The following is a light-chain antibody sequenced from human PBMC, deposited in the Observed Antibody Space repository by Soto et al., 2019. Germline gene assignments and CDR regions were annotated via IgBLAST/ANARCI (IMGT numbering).Light chain of an antibody. Sequence: LTQPASVSGSPGQSITISCTGISSDVGGYNYVSWYQQHPGKAPKLLIYEVSNRPSGVSNRFSGSKSGNTASLAISGLQAEDEADYYCSSYTRRSNSRVFGTGTKVTVL. CDR1: SSDVGGYNY. CDR2: EVS. CDR3: SSYTRRSNSRV. J-gene: IGLJ1*01. V-gene: IGLV2-14*01.